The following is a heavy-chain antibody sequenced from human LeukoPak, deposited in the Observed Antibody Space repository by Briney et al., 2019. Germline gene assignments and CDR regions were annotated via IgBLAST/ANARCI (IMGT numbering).Heavy chain of an antibody. CDR1: GYSFMTYW. CDR3: ARQKDSSTWYEILDY. Sequence: GESLKISCKGSGYSFMTYWIAWVRQMPGKGLEWMGIIYPGDSDTRYSPSFQGQVTLSADKSISTAYLQWSSLKASDTAMYFCARQKDSSTWYEILDYWGQGTLVTVSS. J-gene: IGHJ4*02. D-gene: IGHD6-13*01. CDR2: IYPGDSDT. V-gene: IGHV5-51*01.